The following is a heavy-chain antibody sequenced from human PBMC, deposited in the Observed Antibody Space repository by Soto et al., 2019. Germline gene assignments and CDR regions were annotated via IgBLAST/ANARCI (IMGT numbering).Heavy chain of an antibody. CDR2: IYYSVST. V-gene: IGHV4-39*01. Sequence: SETLSLTCTVSGGSISSSSYYWGWIRQPPGKGLEWIGSIYYSVSTYYNPSLKSRVTISVDTSKNQFSLKLSSVTAADTAVYYCARFADYYDSSGYYDWGQGTLVTVSS. CDR1: GGSISSSSYY. CDR3: ARFADYYDSSGYYD. J-gene: IGHJ4*02. D-gene: IGHD3-22*01.